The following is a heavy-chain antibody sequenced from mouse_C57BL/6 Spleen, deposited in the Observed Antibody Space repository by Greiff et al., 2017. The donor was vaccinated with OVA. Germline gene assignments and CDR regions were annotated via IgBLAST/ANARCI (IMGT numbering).Heavy chain of an antibody. CDR2: IDPSDSYT. CDR3: ARDSSGYDFDY. D-gene: IGHD3-2*02. Sequence: QVQLKQPGAELVMPGASVKLSCKASGYTFTSYWMHWVKQRPGQGLEWIGEIDPSDSYTNYNQKFKGKSTLTVDKSSSTAYMQLSSLTSEDSAVYYCARDSSGYDFDYWGQGTTLTVSS. CDR1: GYTFTSYW. V-gene: IGHV1-69*01. J-gene: IGHJ2*01.